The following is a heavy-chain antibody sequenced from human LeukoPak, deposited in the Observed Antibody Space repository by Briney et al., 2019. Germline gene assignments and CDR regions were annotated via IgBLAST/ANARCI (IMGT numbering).Heavy chain of an antibody. V-gene: IGHV3-11*01. CDR1: GFTFSDYY. CDR3: ARRVSPYNWFDP. Sequence: GGSLRLSCAASGFTFSDYYMSGIRQAPGKGLEWVSYISSSGSTIYYADSVKGRFTISRDNAKNSLYLQMNSLRAGHTAVYYCARRVSPYNWFDPWGQGTLVTVSS. J-gene: IGHJ5*02. CDR2: ISSSGSTI.